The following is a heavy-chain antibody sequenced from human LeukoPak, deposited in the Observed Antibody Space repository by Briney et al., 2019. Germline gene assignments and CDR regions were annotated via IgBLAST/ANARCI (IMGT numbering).Heavy chain of an antibody. Sequence: GESLKISCKGSGYSFTSYWIGWVRQMPGKGLEWMGIIYPGDSDTRYSPSFQGQVTISADKSISTAYLQWSSLKASDTAMYYCARGGMGRYEEIQIDYWGQGTLVTVSS. CDR1: GYSFTSYW. CDR2: IYPGDSDT. V-gene: IGHV5-51*01. D-gene: IGHD5-12*01. J-gene: IGHJ4*02. CDR3: ARGGMGRYEEIQIDY.